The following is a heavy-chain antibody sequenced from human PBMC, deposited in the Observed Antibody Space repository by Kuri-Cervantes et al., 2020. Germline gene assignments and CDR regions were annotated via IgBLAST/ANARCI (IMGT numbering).Heavy chain of an antibody. V-gene: IGHV3-30*07. Sequence: GESLKISCAGSGYTFISYAMHWVRQAPGKGLEWVAVISYDGSNKDYADSVKGRFTISRDNAKNSLYLQMNSLRAEDTAVYYCARDSHYDSSGYYYYWGQGTLVTVSS. J-gene: IGHJ4*02. D-gene: IGHD3-22*01. CDR1: GYTFISYA. CDR3: ARDSHYDSSGYYYY. CDR2: ISYDGSNK.